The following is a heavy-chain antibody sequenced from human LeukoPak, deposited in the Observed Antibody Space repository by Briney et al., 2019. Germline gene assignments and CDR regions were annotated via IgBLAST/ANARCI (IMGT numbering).Heavy chain of an antibody. D-gene: IGHD6-19*01. V-gene: IGHV4-59*01. CDR2: IYYSGST. CDR1: GGSISSYY. CDR3: ARAGYSSGWTKEVAFDI. J-gene: IGHJ3*02. Sequence: SETLSLTCTVSGGSISSYYWSWIRQPPGKGLEWIGYIYYSGSTNYNPSLKSRVTISVDTSKNQFSLKLSSVTAVDTAVYYCARAGYSSGWTKEVAFDIWGQGTMVTVSS.